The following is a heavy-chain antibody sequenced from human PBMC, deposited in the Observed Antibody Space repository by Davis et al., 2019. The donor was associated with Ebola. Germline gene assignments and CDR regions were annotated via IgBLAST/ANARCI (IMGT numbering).Heavy chain of an antibody. V-gene: IGHV3-7*01. D-gene: IGHD2/OR15-2a*01. J-gene: IGHJ4*02. CDR1: GFIFRNYV. CDR2: IKQDGSEK. CDR3: AKDPGGHTTESDY. Sequence: GGSLRLSCETSGFIFRNYVMSWVRQAPGKGLEWVANIKQDGSEKQYVDSVKGRFTISRDNAKNSLYLQMNSLRPEDTAVYYCAKDPGGHTTESDYWGQGTLVTVSS.